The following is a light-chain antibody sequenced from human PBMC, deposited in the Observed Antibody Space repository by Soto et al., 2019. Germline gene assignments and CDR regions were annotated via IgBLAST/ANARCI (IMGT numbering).Light chain of an antibody. J-gene: IGKJ5*01. V-gene: IGKV1-39*01. CDR1: QSISSY. Sequence: DIQMTQSPSSLSASVGDRVTITCRASQSISSYLNWYQQKPGKAPKLLIYAASSLQSGVPSRFSGSGSATDFTLTISSLQPEDFATYYCQQSDSTAITCGQGTRLEIK. CDR2: AAS. CDR3: QQSDSTAIT.